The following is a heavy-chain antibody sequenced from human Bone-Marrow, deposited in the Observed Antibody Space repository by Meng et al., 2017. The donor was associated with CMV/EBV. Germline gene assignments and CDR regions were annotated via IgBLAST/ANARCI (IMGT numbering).Heavy chain of an antibody. V-gene: IGHV1-69*05. CDR3: ARDSVRSITIFGVVGGWFDP. Sequence: SVKVSCKASGGTFSSYAISWVRQAPGQGLEWMGGIIPIFGTANYAQKFQGRVTITTDESTSTAYMELSSLRSEDTAVYYCARDSVRSITIFGVVGGWFDPWGQGTLVTVSS. CDR1: GGTFSSYA. D-gene: IGHD3-3*01. CDR2: IIPIFGTA. J-gene: IGHJ5*02.